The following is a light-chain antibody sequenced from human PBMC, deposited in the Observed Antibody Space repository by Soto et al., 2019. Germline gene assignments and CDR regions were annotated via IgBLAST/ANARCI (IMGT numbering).Light chain of an antibody. J-gene: IGLJ2*01. CDR1: SSNIGSNP. Sequence: QSVLTQPPSASGTPGQRVTISCSGSSSNIGSNPVNWYQQLPGTAPKLLIYSNNQRPSGVPDCFSGSKSGTSASLAISGLQSEDEADYYCAACDDLMNDLVFGGGTKVTVL. V-gene: IGLV1-44*01. CDR3: AACDDLMNDLV. CDR2: SNN.